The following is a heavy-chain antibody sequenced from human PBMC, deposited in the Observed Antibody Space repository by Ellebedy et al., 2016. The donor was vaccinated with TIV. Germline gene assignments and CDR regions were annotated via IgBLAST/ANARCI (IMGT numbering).Heavy chain of an antibody. J-gene: IGHJ5*02. CDR1: GGSISSYY. Sequence: SETLSLTXTVSGGSISSYYWSWIRQPAGKRLEWIGRFYTSGSTNYNPSLKSRVTMSVDTSKNQFSLKLSSVTAADTAVYYCAREVGLGSSTSCPNYSSSCLMHWFNPWGQGTLVTVSS. V-gene: IGHV4-4*07. D-gene: IGHD2-2*01. CDR2: FYTSGST. CDR3: AREVGLGSSTSCPNYSSSCLMHWFNP.